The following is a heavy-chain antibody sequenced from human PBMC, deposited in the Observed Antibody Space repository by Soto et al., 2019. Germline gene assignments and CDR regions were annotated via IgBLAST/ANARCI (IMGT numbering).Heavy chain of an antibody. V-gene: IGHV1-3*01. J-gene: IGHJ4*02. CDR1: GYTFTSYA. Sequence: ASVKVSCEASGYTFTSYAMHWVRQAPGQRLEWVGWINAGNGNTKYSQKFQGRVTITRDTSASTAYMELSSLRSEDTAVYYCAKDISSGEGDYFDYWGQGTQVTVSS. D-gene: IGHD3-10*01. CDR3: AKDISSGEGDYFDY. CDR2: INAGNGNT.